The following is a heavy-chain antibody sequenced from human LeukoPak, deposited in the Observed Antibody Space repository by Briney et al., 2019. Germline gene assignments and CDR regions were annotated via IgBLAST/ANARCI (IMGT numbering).Heavy chain of an antibody. D-gene: IGHD6-13*01. CDR1: GFTFDDYG. J-gene: IGHJ4*02. CDR2: ISGSDGST. CDR3: AKTRSSSVPSGSFDY. Sequence: PGGSLRLSCAASGFTFDDYGMSWVRQAPGKGLEWVSAISGSDGSTYYADSVKGRFTISRDNSKNTLYLQMNSLRAEDTAIYYCAKTRSSSVPSGSFDYWGQGTLVTVSS. V-gene: IGHV3-23*01.